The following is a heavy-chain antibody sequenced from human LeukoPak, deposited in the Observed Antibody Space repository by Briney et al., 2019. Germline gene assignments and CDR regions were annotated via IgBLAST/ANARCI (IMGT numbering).Heavy chain of an antibody. CDR2: IRSKANSYAT. Sequence: ASVKVSCKASGGTFSSYAISWVRQAPGQGLEWVGRIRSKANSYATAYAASVKGRFTISRDDSKNTAYLQMNSLKTEDTAVYYCLMVRGKEGAAPWGQGTLVTVSS. J-gene: IGHJ5*02. D-gene: IGHD3-10*01. V-gene: IGHV3-73*01. CDR3: LMVRGKEGAAP. CDR1: GGTFSSYA.